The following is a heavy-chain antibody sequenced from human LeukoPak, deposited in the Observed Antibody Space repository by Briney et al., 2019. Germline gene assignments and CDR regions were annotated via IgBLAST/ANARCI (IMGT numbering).Heavy chain of an antibody. J-gene: IGHJ4*02. CDR3: ARGLSYYDSSGY. Sequence: KPSETLSLTCAVYGGSFSGYYWSWIRQPPGKGLEWIGEINHSGSTNYNPSLKSRVTISVDTSKNQFSLKLSSVTAADTAVYYCARGLSYYDSSGYWSQGTLVTVSS. CDR2: INHSGST. D-gene: IGHD3-22*01. CDR1: GGSFSGYY. V-gene: IGHV4-34*01.